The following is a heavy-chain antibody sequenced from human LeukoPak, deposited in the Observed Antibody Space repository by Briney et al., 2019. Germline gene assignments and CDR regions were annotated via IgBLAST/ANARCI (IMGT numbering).Heavy chain of an antibody. CDR1: GFTFSDYY. Sequence: GGSLRLSCAASGFTFSDYYMSWIRQAPGKGLEWVSAISGSGGSTYYADSVKGRFTISRNNSKNTLYLQMNSLRAEDTAVYYCAKSLGSSGLVDYWGQGTLVTVSS. J-gene: IGHJ4*02. CDR2: ISGSGGST. CDR3: AKSLGSSGLVDY. D-gene: IGHD6-19*01. V-gene: IGHV3-23*01.